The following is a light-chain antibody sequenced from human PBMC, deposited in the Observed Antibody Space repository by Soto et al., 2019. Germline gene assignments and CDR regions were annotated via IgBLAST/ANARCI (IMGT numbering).Light chain of an antibody. CDR2: DAS. J-gene: IGKJ2*01. CDR1: QSVSSY. V-gene: IGKV3-11*01. CDR3: QQRSNWPPYT. Sequence: EIVLTQSPATLSLSAGERATLSCRASQSVSSYLAWYQQKPGQAPRLLIYDASNRATGIPARFSGSGSGTDFTLTISSRVPEDFAVYYCQQRSNWPPYTFGQGTKLEIK.